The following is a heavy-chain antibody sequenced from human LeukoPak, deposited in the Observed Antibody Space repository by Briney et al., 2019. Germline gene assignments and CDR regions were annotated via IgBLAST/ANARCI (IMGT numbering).Heavy chain of an antibody. CDR2: INPNSGGT. CDR1: GQTLIALS. Sequence: ASVRVSCKVSGQTLIALSMHWVRQAPGKGLEWMGWINPNSGGTNYAQKFQGRVTMTRDTSISTAYMELSRLRSDDTAVYYCASGYYDSSGLPFDYWGQGTLVTVSS. D-gene: IGHD3-22*01. J-gene: IGHJ4*02. CDR3: ASGYYDSSGLPFDY. V-gene: IGHV1-2*02.